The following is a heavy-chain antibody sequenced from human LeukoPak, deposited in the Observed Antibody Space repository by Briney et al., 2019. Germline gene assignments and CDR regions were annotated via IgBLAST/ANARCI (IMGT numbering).Heavy chain of an antibody. D-gene: IGHD6-19*01. CDR1: GYTFTSYG. V-gene: IGHV1-18*01. CDR2: ISAYNGNT. CDR3: ARVGSSGWYVHPTLDY. J-gene: IGHJ4*02. Sequence: ASVKVSCKASGYTFTSYGISWARQAPGQGLEWMGWISAYNGNTNYAQKLQGRVTMTTDTSTSTAYMELSRLRSDDTAVYYCARVGSSGWYVHPTLDYWGQGTLVTVSS.